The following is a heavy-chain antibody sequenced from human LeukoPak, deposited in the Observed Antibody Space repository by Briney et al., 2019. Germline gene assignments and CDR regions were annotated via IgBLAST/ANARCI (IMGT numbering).Heavy chain of an antibody. CDR2: ISSSGSTI. D-gene: IGHD4-23*01. Sequence: GGSLRLSCAASGFTFSDYYMSWIRQAPGKGLEWVSYISSSGSTIYYADSVKGRFTISRDNAKNSLYLQMNSLRAEDTAVYYCARDGATMVVTPPPFFDYWGQGTLVTVSS. V-gene: IGHV3-11*01. CDR3: ARDGATMVVTPPPFFDY. J-gene: IGHJ4*02. CDR1: GFTFSDYY.